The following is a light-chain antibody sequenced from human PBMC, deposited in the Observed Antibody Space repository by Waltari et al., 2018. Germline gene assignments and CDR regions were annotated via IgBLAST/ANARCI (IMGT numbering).Light chain of an antibody. CDR2: HAS. J-gene: IGKJ1*01. CDR1: QSVSTY. CDR3: HQYVESPAT. V-gene: IGKV3-20*01. Sequence: EIVLTQSPCTVSLSPGDRATFSCWASQSVSTYLAWSQQKPGQAPRLLIYHASTRATGIPDRFSGSGSGTDFSLTISRLEPEDFAMYYCHQYVESPATFGQGTKVEIK.